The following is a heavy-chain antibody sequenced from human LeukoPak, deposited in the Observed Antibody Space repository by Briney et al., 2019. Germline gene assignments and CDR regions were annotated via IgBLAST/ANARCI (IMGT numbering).Heavy chain of an antibody. V-gene: IGHV1-18*01. Sequence: ASVKVSCKASGYNFLSYGISWVRQAPGKGLEWMGWISTYSEKPKYSLKLQGRVTVTTDTSTATVSMELRSLTSDDTALYYCARTSVAAHDKIGFVDYWGQGTLVTVSS. CDR2: ISTYSEKP. CDR3: ARTSVAAHDKIGFVDY. J-gene: IGHJ4*02. CDR1: GYNFLSYG. D-gene: IGHD3-22*01.